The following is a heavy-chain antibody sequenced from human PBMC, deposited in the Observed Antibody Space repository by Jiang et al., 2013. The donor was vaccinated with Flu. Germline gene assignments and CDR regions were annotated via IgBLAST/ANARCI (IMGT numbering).Heavy chain of an antibody. CDR2: IYYSGST. Sequence: LLKPSETLSLTCTVSGGSLSSFYLNWIRQPPGKGLEWIGSIYYSGSTYYNPSLKSRVTISVDTSKNQFSLKLSSVTAADTAVYYCARRNGMVTWAYYYYGMDVWGQGTTVTVSS. D-gene: IGHD5-18*01. CDR1: GGSLSSFY. V-gene: IGHV4-39*01. CDR3: ARRNGMVTWAYYYYGMDV. J-gene: IGHJ6*02.